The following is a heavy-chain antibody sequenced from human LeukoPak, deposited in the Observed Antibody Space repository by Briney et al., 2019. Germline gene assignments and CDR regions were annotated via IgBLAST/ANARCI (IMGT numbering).Heavy chain of an antibody. V-gene: IGHV3-33*01. CDR1: GFTFSSYG. D-gene: IGHD5/OR15-5a*01. Sequence: GRSLRLSCAASGFTFSSYGMHWVRQAPGKGLEWVSVIWYDGSNKYYADSVKGRFTISRDNSNTSLFLQMDSLRAEDTAVYYCARARGAASVSIWGLSAFDVWGHGAVVTVSS. CDR3: ARARGAASVSIWGLSAFDV. J-gene: IGHJ3*01. CDR2: IWYDGSNK.